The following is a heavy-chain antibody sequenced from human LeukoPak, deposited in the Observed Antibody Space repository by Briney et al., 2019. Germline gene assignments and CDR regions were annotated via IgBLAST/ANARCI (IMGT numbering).Heavy chain of an antibody. CDR3: ARDHGYCSGGSCYYFDY. V-gene: IGHV3-53*01. J-gene: IGHJ4*02. CDR2: IYSGGST. Sequence: GGSLRLSCAASGFTVSSNYMSWVRQAPGKGLEWVSVIYSGGSTYYADSVKGRFTISRDNSKNTLYLQMNSLRAEDTAVYYCARDHGYCSGGSCYYFDYWGQGTLVTVSS. CDR1: GFTVSSNY. D-gene: IGHD2-15*01.